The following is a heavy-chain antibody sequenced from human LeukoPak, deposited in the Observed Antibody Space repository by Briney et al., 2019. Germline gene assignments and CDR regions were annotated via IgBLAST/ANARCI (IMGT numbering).Heavy chain of an antibody. CDR3: ARHSSYGDYGAWFDY. D-gene: IGHD4-17*01. V-gene: IGHV4-34*01. Sequence: SETLSLTCAVYGGSFSGYYWSWIRQPPGKGLEWIGSIYYSGSTYYNPSLKSRVTISVDTSKNQFSLKLCSVTAADTAVYYCARHSSYGDYGAWFDYWGQGTLVTVSS. J-gene: IGHJ4*02. CDR2: IYYSGST. CDR1: GGSFSGYY.